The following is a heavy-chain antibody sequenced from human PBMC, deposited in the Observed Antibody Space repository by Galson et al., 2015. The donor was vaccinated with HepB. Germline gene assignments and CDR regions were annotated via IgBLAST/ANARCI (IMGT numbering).Heavy chain of an antibody. CDR2: IYSGGST. V-gene: IGHV3-66*01. J-gene: IGHJ4*02. D-gene: IGHD6-19*01. CDR1: GFTVSSNY. CDR3: ARCDSSGWGEGYFDY. Sequence: SLRLSCAASGFTVSSNYLSWVRQAPGKGLEWVSVIYSGGSTYYADSVKGRFTIYRDNSKNTLYLQMSSLRAEDTAVYYCARCDSSGWGEGYFDYWGQGTLVTVSS.